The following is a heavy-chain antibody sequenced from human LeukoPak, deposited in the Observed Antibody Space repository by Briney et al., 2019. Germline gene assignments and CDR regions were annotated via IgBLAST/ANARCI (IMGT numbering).Heavy chain of an antibody. V-gene: IGHV3-7*01. D-gene: IGHD6-13*01. CDR2: IKYDGSQK. CDR1: GFTFSSYW. CDR3: ARDGAPAGLNFDL. Sequence: GGSLRLSCGVSGFTFSSYWMNWVRQAPGNGLEWVASIKYDGSQKSYVDSVKGRFTISRDNAENSLYLQMSSMRAEDTAVYYCARDGAPAGLNFDLWGQGALVTVSS. J-gene: IGHJ4*01.